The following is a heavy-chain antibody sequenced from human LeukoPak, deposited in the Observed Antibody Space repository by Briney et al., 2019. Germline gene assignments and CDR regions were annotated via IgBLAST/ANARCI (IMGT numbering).Heavy chain of an antibody. Sequence: SVKVSCKASGGSFNAYAIGWVRQAPGQGLEWMGGIIPIFGTSNYAQKLQGRVTISTDESTSTAYMEVSSLRSEDTAIYYCARGLDASMETAYDYWGQGTLVTVSS. CDR3: ARGLDASMETAYDY. CDR2: IIPIFGTS. D-gene: IGHD5-18*01. CDR1: GGSFNAYA. J-gene: IGHJ4*02. V-gene: IGHV1-69*05.